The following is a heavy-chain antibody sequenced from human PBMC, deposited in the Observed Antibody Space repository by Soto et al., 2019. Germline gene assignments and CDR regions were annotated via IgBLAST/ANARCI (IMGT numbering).Heavy chain of an antibody. V-gene: IGHV3-21*01. D-gene: IGHD3-10*01. Sequence: EVQLVESGGGLVKPGGSLRLSCAASGFTFSSYSMNWVRQAPGKGLEWVSSISSSSSYIYYADSVKGRFTISRDNAKNSLYLQMNSLRAEDTAVYYCAREMYGSGSYRGWFDPWGQGTLVTVSS. J-gene: IGHJ5*02. CDR1: GFTFSSYS. CDR3: AREMYGSGSYRGWFDP. CDR2: ISSSSSYI.